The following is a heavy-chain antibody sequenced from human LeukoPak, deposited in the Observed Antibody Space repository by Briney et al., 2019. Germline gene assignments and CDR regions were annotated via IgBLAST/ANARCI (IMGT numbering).Heavy chain of an antibody. V-gene: IGHV1-8*03. CDR3: ARPRRRAYYFDY. CDR1: GYTFTSYD. J-gene: IGHJ4*02. Sequence: ASVKVSCKASGYTFTSYDINWVRQATGQGLEWMGWMNPNSGNTGYAQKFQGRVTITRNTSISTAYMELSSLRSEDTAVYYCARPRRRAYYFDYWGQGTLVTVSP. CDR2: MNPNSGNT.